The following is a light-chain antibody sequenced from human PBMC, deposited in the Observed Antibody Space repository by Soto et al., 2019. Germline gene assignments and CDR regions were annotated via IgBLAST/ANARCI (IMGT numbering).Light chain of an antibody. CDR2: HAS. V-gene: IGKV3D-15*01. Sequence: IVLTQSPGTLSLSPGERATLSCRTSQSITSRYLAWYQQKPGQAPRLLIYHASTRATGIPARFSGSGSGTEFTLTISSLQSEDFAIFYCQQFNNWPPITFGGGTKVDIK. CDR1: QSITSRY. CDR3: QQFNNWPPIT. J-gene: IGKJ4*01.